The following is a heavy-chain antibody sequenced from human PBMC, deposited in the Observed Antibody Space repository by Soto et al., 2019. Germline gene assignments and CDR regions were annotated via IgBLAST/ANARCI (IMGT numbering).Heavy chain of an antibody. J-gene: IGHJ4*02. CDR2: IWYDGSNK. CDR3: VRAMGIAVAGNFDY. Sequence: QVQLVESGGGVVQPGRSLRLSCAASGFTFSSYGMHWVRQAPGKGLEWVAVIWYDGSNKYYADSVKGRFTISRDNSKNTLYLQMNSLRAEDTAVYYCVRAMGIAVAGNFDYWGQGTLVTVSS. V-gene: IGHV3-33*01. D-gene: IGHD6-19*01. CDR1: GFTFSSYG.